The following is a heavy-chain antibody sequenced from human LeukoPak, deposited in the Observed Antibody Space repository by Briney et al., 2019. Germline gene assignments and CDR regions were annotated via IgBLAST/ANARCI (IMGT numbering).Heavy chain of an antibody. CDR1: GFTFSSYS. V-gene: IGHV3-21*01. J-gene: IGHJ6*02. CDR3: ARVLAEYYGMDV. D-gene: IGHD4/OR15-4a*01. CDR2: ISSSSSYI. Sequence: GGSLRLSCAASGFTFSSYSMNWVRQAPGKGLEWVSSISSSSSYIYYADSVKGRFTISRDNAKNSLYLQMNSLRAEDTAVYYCARVLAEYYGMDVWGQGTTVTVSS.